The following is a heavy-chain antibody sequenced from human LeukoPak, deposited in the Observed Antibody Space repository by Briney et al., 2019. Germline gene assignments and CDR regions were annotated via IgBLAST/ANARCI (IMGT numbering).Heavy chain of an antibody. V-gene: IGHV3-53*01. CDR3: ARVQYCSSTSCHGYYYYGMDV. J-gene: IGHJ6*02. CDR1: GFTVSSNY. D-gene: IGHD2-2*01. CDR2: IYSGGST. Sequence: PGGSLRLSCAASGFTVSSNYMSWVRQAPGKGLEWVSVIYSGGSTYYADSVKGRFTISKDNSKNTLYLQMNSLRAEDTAVYYCARVQYCSSTSCHGYYYYGMDVWGQGTTVTVSS.